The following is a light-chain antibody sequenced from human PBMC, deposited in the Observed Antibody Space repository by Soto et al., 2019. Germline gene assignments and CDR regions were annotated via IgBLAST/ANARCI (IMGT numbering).Light chain of an antibody. CDR3: QEYGSSLWT. CDR1: QSVISSY. Sequence: EIVLTQSPGTLSLSPGERATLSCRASQSVISSYLAWYQQKSGQAPRLFIYGASNRATGIPDRFSGSGSGKDFTLTISRLEPEDFAVYYCQEYGSSLWTFGQGTKVEI. J-gene: IGKJ1*01. CDR2: GAS. V-gene: IGKV3-20*01.